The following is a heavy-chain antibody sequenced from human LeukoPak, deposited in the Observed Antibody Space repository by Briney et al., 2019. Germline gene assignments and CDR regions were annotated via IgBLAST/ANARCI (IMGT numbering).Heavy chain of an antibody. D-gene: IGHD3-9*01. Sequence: PSETLSLTCAVSAGSLSSDNWLSWVRQPPGKGLEWIGEIHHSGNTNYSPSLKSRVTISLDKSRNQFSLKLNSVTAADTAVYYCAKAGVWLPAVWGQGTLVTVSS. CDR2: IHHSGNT. CDR1: AGSLSSDNW. J-gene: IGHJ4*02. V-gene: IGHV4-4*02. CDR3: AKAGVWLPAV.